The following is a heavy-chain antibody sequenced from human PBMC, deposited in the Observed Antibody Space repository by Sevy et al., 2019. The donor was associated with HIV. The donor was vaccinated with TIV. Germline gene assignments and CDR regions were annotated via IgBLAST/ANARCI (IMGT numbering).Heavy chain of an antibody. Sequence: GGSLRLSCAASGFTFSSYPMHWVRQAPGKGLEWVCFISFDGTENYYGASLKGRFTITRDNSKNTLFLQMNRLRAEDTAFYYCGRETTMLPRGAFDFWGQGTMVTVSS. CDR2: ISFDGTEN. D-gene: IGHD3-10*01. CDR3: GRETTMLPRGAFDF. CDR1: GFTFSSYP. V-gene: IGHV3-30-3*01. J-gene: IGHJ3*01.